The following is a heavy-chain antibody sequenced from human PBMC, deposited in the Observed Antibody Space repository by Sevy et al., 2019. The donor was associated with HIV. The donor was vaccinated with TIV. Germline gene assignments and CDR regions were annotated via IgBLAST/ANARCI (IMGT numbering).Heavy chain of an antibody. CDR1: GFTFSSYE. V-gene: IGHV3-48*03. CDR3: ARETYYYDSSGYRDFDY. CDR2: ISSSGSTI. Sequence: GGSLRLSCAASGFTFSSYEMNWVRQAPGKGLEWVSYISSSGSTIYYAYSVKGRFTISRDNAKNSLYLQMNSLRAEDTAVYYCARETYYYDSSGYRDFDYWGQGTLVTVSS. D-gene: IGHD3-22*01. J-gene: IGHJ4*02.